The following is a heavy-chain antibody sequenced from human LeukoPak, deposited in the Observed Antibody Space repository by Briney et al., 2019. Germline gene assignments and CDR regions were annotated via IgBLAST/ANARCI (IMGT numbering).Heavy chain of an antibody. D-gene: IGHD5-24*01. CDR1: GYTFTSYG. J-gene: IGHJ4*02. CDR3: AKDQPTDGYNSI. Sequence: ASVKVSCKASGYTFTSYGISWVRQAPGQGLEWMGWIGAYNGNTNYAQKLQGRVTMTTDTSTSTAYMELRSLRSDDTAVYYCAKDQPTDGYNSIWGRGTLVTVSS. V-gene: IGHV1-18*01. CDR2: IGAYNGNT.